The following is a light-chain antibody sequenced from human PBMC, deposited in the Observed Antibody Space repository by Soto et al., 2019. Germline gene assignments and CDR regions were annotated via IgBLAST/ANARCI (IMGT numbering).Light chain of an antibody. CDR3: QQYGSSPGT. Sequence: EIVLTQSPATLSLSPGERASLSCRASQSVSSSYLAWYQQKPGQAPRLLIYGASSRATGIPDRFSGSGSGTDFTLTISRLAPEDFAVYYCQQYGSSPGTFGQGTKVDIK. V-gene: IGKV3-20*01. CDR1: QSVSSSY. CDR2: GAS. J-gene: IGKJ1*01.